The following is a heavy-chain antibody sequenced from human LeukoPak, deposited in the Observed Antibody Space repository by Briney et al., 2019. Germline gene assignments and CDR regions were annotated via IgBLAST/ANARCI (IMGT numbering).Heavy chain of an antibody. Sequence: PSQTLSLTCTVSGGSISSGSYYWSWTRQPAGKGLEWIGRIYTSGSTNYNPSLKSRVTISVDTSKNQFSLKLSSATAADTAVYYCARERVGILTGFDYWGQGTLVTVSS. CDR1: GGSISSGSYY. V-gene: IGHV4-61*02. CDR3: ARERVGILTGFDY. CDR2: IYTSGST. J-gene: IGHJ4*02. D-gene: IGHD3-9*01.